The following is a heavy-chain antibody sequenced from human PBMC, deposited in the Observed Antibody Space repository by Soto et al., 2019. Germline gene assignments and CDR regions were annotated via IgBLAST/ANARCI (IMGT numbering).Heavy chain of an antibody. D-gene: IGHD6-13*01. CDR1: GGSISSYY. J-gene: IGHJ4*02. CDR3: ARRIAAVFDY. CDR2: IYYSGST. Sequence: SETLSLTCTVSGGSISSYYWSWIRQPPGKGLEWIGYIYYSGSTNYNPSLKSRVTISVDTSKNQFSLKLSSVTAADTAVYYCARRIAAVFDYWGQGTLVTVSS. V-gene: IGHV4-59*08.